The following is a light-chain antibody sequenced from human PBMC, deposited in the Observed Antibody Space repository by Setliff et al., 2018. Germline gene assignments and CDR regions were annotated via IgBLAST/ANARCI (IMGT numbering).Light chain of an antibody. J-gene: IGLJ1*01. CDR3: SSCAGGSNVV. Sequence: QSVLTQPPSASGSPGQSVTISCTGTSSVVGGYNYVSWYQQHPGKAPKLMIYEVTKRPPGVPARFSGSNSGNTASLTVSGLQAEDEADYYCSSCAGGSNVVFGTGTKVTV. V-gene: IGLV2-8*01. CDR1: SSVVGGYNY. CDR2: EVT.